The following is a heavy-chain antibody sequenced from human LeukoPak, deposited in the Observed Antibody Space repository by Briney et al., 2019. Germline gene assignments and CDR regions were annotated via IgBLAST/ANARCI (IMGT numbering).Heavy chain of an antibody. CDR2: ISGSGGST. V-gene: IGHV3-23*01. D-gene: IGHD3-9*01. CDR3: AKTANYDILTGYYSAFDY. CDR1: GFTFSSYP. Sequence: GGSLRLSCAASGFTFSSYPMSWVRQAPGKGLEWVSAISGSGGSTYYADSVKGRFTISRDNSKNTLYLQMNSLRAEDTAVYYCAKTANYDILTGYYSAFDYWGQGTLVTVSS. J-gene: IGHJ4*02.